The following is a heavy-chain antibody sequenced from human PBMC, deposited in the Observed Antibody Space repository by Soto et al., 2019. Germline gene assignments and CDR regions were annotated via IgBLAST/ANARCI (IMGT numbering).Heavy chain of an antibody. CDR3: ARVPRSTSDIVELPAVMFDDWFVP. D-gene: IGHD2-2*01. Sequence: QVPLVQSGAEVKKPGASVKVSCKASGYTFSSYAVQWVRQAPGQSLEWIGWIHAGNGATKYSQKFHGRVTLTRDTSAKTSYMDLSSLRSEATAVYYCARVPRSTSDIVELPAVMFDDWFVPWGQGTLVTVSS. CDR2: IHAGNGAT. CDR1: GYTFSSYA. J-gene: IGHJ5*02. V-gene: IGHV1-3*01.